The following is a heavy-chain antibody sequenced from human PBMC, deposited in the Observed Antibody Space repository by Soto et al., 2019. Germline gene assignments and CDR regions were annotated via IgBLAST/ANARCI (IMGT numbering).Heavy chain of an antibody. V-gene: IGHV3-33*01. Sequence: QVQLVESGGGVVQPGRSLRLSCAASGFTFSSYGIHWVRQAPGKGLDWVAVIWYDGSNKYYADSVKGRFTISRDNSKNTLYLQMNSLRAEDTAVYYCARAAMDSYSGMDVWGQGTTVTVSS. D-gene: IGHD2-2*03. CDR2: IWYDGSNK. CDR3: ARAAMDSYSGMDV. CDR1: GFTFSSYG. J-gene: IGHJ6*02.